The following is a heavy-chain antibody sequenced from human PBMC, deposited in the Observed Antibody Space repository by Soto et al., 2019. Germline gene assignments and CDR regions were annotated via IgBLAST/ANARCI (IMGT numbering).Heavy chain of an antibody. CDR3: ARVPYSSGRYPTPYYFDY. CDR1: GFTFSSYA. Sequence: QVQLVESGGGVVQPGRSLRLSCAASGFTFSSYAMHWVRQAPGKGLEWVAVISYDGSNKYYADSVKGRFTISRDNSKNTLYLQMNSLRAEDTAVYYCARVPYSSGRYPTPYYFDYWGQGTLVTVSS. J-gene: IGHJ4*02. D-gene: IGHD6-19*01. V-gene: IGHV3-30-3*01. CDR2: ISYDGSNK.